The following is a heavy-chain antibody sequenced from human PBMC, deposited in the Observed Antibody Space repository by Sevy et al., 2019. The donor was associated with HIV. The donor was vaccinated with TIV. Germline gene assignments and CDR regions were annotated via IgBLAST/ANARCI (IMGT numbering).Heavy chain of an antibody. J-gene: IGHJ4*02. CDR3: ASGIYCRGGSCSDY. CDR1: GGSISSYY. Sequence: SETLSLTCTVSGGSISSYYWSWIRQPPGKGLEWIGYIYYSGSTNYNPSLKSRVTISVDTSKNRFSLKLSSVTAADTAVYYCASGIYCRGGSCSDYWGQGTLVTVSS. CDR2: IYYSGST. V-gene: IGHV4-59*01. D-gene: IGHD2-15*01.